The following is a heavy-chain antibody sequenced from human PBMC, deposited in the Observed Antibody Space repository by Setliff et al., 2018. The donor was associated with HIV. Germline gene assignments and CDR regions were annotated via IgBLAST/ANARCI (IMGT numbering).Heavy chain of an antibody. J-gene: IGHJ4*02. CDR1: GDSISDTTYY. CDR3: ARLSSYRSSSYYFDY. V-gene: IGHV4-39*01. CDR2: IYHSGST. Sequence: SETLSLTCSVSGDSISDTTYYWGWIRQPPGKGLEWIDNIYHSGSTLYKPSLKSRVTMSVDTSKNQFSLKLNSVTAADTAVYHCARLSSYRSSSYYFDYWGQGALVTVSS. D-gene: IGHD6-6*01.